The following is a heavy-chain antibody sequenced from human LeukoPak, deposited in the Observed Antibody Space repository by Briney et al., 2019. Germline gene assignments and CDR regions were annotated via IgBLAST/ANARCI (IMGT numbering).Heavy chain of an antibody. V-gene: IGHV3-7*01. CDR3: GRAMDV. J-gene: IGHJ6*02. D-gene: IGHD3-10*01. CDR2: IRQDGGEK. CDR1: GFSFSNYW. Sequence: PGGSLRLSCAATGFSFSNYWMHWVRQAPGKGLEWVANIRQDGGEKYYVDSVKGRFTISRDNTKTSLYLQMNSLRAEDTAVYYCGRAMDVWGQGTTVTVSS.